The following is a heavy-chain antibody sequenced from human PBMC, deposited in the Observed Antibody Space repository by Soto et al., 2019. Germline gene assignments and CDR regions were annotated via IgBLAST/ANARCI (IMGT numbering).Heavy chain of an antibody. CDR3: ARFIREAAAGTRFDP. V-gene: IGHV3-23*01. CDR2: ISGSGGST. J-gene: IGHJ5*02. D-gene: IGHD6-13*01. Sequence: GGSLRLSCAASGFTFSSYAMSWVRQAPGKGLEWVSAISGSGGSTYYADSVKGRFTISSDNSKNTLYLQMNSLRAEDTAVYYCARFIREAAAGTRFDPWGQGTLVTAPQ. CDR1: GFTFSSYA.